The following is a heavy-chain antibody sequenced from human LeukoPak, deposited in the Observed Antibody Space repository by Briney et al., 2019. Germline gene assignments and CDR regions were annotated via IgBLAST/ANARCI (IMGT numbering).Heavy chain of an antibody. V-gene: IGHV4-39*07. CDR3: ARRLNYPRQNMDV. D-gene: IGHD1-7*01. CDR2: IYYSGST. J-gene: IGHJ6*03. Sequence: SETPSLTCTVSGGSVSSSSYYWGWIRQPPGKGLEWIGSIYYSGSTYYNPSLKSRVSISVDTSKNQFSLKLNSLTAADTAVYYCARRLNYPRQNMDVWGKGTTVTVSS. CDR1: GGSVSSSSYY.